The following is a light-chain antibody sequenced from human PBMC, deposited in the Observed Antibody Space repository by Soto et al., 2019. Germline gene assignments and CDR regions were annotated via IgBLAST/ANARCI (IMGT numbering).Light chain of an antibody. V-gene: IGLV2-14*01. CDR3: SSCTSSSTLFV. CDR2: DVS. CDR1: SSDVGGYDY. J-gene: IGLJ1*01. Sequence: QSALTQPASVSGSPGQSITISCTGTSSDVGGYDYVSWYQQHPGKAPKLMIYDVSNRPSGVSNRFSGSKSGNTASLTISGRQAEDEADYYCSSCTSSSTLFVFGTGTKLTVL.